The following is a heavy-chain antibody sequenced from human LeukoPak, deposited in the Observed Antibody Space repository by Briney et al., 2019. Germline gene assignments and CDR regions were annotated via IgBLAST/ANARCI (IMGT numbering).Heavy chain of an antibody. Sequence: ASVKVSCKASGYTFTSYGISWVRQAPGQGLEWMGWISAYNGNTNYAQKLQGRVTMTTDASTSTAYMELRSLRSDDTAVYYCARDSSYYDSGDLDYWGQGTLVTVSS. D-gene: IGHD3-22*01. V-gene: IGHV1-18*01. CDR1: GYTFTSYG. CDR2: ISAYNGNT. J-gene: IGHJ4*02. CDR3: ARDSSYYDSGDLDY.